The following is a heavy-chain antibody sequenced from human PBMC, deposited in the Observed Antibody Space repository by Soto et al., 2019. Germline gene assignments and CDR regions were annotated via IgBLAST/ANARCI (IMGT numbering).Heavy chain of an antibody. D-gene: IGHD3-3*01. J-gene: IGHJ4*02. Sequence: PSETLPLTCTVSGGSISSGGYYWSWIRQHPGKGLEWIGYIYYSGSTYYNPSLKSRVTISVDTSKNQFSLKLSSVTAADTAVYYCARGDFWSGFDYWGQGTLVTVSS. CDR1: GGSISSGGYY. CDR3: ARGDFWSGFDY. CDR2: IYYSGST. V-gene: IGHV4-31*03.